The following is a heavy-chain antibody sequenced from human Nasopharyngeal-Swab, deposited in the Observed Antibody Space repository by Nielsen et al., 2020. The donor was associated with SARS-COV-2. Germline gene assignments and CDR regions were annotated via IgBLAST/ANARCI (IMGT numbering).Heavy chain of an antibody. CDR1: GYNFTTYD. D-gene: IGHD2-15*01. CDR2: INPNSGGT. Sequence: ASVKVSCKASGYNFTTYDFNWVRQAPGQGLEWMGRINPNSGGTNYAQKFQGRVTMTRDTSISTAYMELSRLRSDDTAVYYCARSPRQGYCSGGSCPPWGWFDPWGQGTLVTVSS. V-gene: IGHV1-2*06. J-gene: IGHJ5*02. CDR3: ARSPRQGYCSGGSCPPWGWFDP.